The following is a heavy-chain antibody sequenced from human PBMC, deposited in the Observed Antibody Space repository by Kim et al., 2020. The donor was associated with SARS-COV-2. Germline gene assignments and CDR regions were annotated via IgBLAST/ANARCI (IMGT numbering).Heavy chain of an antibody. V-gene: IGHV4-59*08. CDR2: IYYSGST. D-gene: IGHD7-27*01. CDR1: GGSISSYY. Sequence: SETLSLTCTVSGGSISSYYWSWIRQPPGKGLEWIGYIYYSGSTNYNPSLKSRVTISVDTSKNQFSLKLSSVTAADTAVYYCARHYTSAWDYYFYYMDVWGKGTTVTVSS. CDR3: ARHYTSAWDYYFYYMDV. J-gene: IGHJ6*03.